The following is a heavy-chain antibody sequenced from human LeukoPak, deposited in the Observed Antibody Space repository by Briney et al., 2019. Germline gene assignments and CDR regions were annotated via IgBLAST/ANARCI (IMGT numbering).Heavy chain of an antibody. J-gene: IGHJ4*02. V-gene: IGHV4-39*07. CDR2: IYYSGST. CDR1: GGSISSSSYY. D-gene: IGHD6-6*01. Sequence: SETLSLTCTVSGGSISSSSYYWGWIRQPPGKGLEWIGSIYYSGSTYYNPSLKSRVTISVDTSKNQFSLKVRSVTAADTAVYYCARLAGFPTIAARPFDYWGQGTLVTVSS. CDR3: ARLAGFPTIAARPFDY.